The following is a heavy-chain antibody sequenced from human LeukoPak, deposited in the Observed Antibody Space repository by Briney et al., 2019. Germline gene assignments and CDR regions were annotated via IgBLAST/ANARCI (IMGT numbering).Heavy chain of an antibody. CDR3: VRAVGGNDGRTFGY. J-gene: IGHJ4*02. CDR1: GFTVSSNS. D-gene: IGHD3-3*01. CDR2: VSSDGSIT. Sequence: GGSLRLSCAASGFTVSSNSMSWVRQAPGKGLGWVSRVSSDGSITDYTDSVKGRFTISRDNAKNTLYLQMNSLRAEDTAMYYCVRAVGGNDGRTFGYWAQGTLVTVSS. V-gene: IGHV3-74*01.